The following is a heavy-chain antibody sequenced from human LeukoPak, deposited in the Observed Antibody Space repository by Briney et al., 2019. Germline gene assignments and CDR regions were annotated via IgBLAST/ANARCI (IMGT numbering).Heavy chain of an antibody. V-gene: IGHV3-53*01. D-gene: IGHD7-27*01. CDR1: GFTVSSNY. CDR2: LHSGGHT. CDR3: VRGLSGVSSWYFDL. Sequence: PGGSLDLSCAASGFTVSSNYLSGVRQAPGKGLVWVSALHSGGHTFYADSVRGRFTISRDISKNTLYLQMNNLGAEDTALYYCVRGLSGVSSWYFDLWGRGTLISVSS. J-gene: IGHJ2*01.